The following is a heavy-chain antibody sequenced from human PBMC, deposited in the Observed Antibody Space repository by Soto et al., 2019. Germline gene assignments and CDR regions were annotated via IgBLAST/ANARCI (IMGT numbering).Heavy chain of an antibody. CDR2: ISYDGSNK. Sequence: QVQLVESGGGVVQPGRSLRLSCAASGFTFSSYGMHWVRQAPGKGLEWVAVISYDGSNKYYADSVKGRFTISRDNSKNTLYLQINILRAEDTAVYYCAKGTVLTGYYLDYWGQGTLVTVSS. D-gene: IGHD3-9*01. CDR3: AKGTVLTGYYLDY. J-gene: IGHJ4*02. V-gene: IGHV3-30*18. CDR1: GFTFSSYG.